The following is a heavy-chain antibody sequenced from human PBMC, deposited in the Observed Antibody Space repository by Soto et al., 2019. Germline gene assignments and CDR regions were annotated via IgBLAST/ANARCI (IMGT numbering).Heavy chain of an antibody. V-gene: IGHV1-18*01. CDR2: ISLYSDGT. D-gene: IGHD2-2*01. CDR3: ARVVPGAEAWFGP. Sequence: QVQLVQSGGEVKRPGASVKVSCKTSGYTFSNYGITWVRQAPGQPLEWLGWISLYSDGTNYAQKFQGRGSMTTDTSTTTAYMELRSLRSDDTAVYYCARVVPGAEAWFGPWGKGTLVTVSS. CDR1: GYTFSNYG. J-gene: IGHJ5*02.